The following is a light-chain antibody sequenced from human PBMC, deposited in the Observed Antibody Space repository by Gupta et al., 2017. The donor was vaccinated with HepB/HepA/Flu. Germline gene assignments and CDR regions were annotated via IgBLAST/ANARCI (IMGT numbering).Light chain of an antibody. CDR3: QQYNNWPST. V-gene: IGKV3-15*01. Sequence: EIVMTQSPATLSVSPGERATLSCRASQSVSSNLAWYQQKPGQAPRLLIYGASTRATGIPARFSGSGSGTEFTLTISSLQSEDFAVYYCQQYNNWPSTLGHGTRL. J-gene: IGKJ5*01. CDR1: QSVSSN. CDR2: GAS.